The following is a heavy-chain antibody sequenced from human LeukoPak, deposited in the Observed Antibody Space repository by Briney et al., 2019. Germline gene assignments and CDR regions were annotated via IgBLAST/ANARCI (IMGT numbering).Heavy chain of an antibody. J-gene: IGHJ4*02. CDR2: IGSSSSYI. CDR3: AITPVHHSSGWYALRDY. CDR1: GFTFSSYS. D-gene: IGHD6-19*01. V-gene: IGHV3-21*01. Sequence: GGSLRLSCAASGFTFSSYSMNWVRQAPGKGLEGVSSIGSSSSYIYYADSVKGRFTISRDNAKNSLYLQMNSLRAEATAVYYCAITPVHHSSGWYALRDYWGQGTRVTVSS.